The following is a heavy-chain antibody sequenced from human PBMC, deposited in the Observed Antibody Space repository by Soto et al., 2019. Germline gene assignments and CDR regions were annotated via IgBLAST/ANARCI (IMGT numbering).Heavy chain of an antibody. CDR2: ISHDGIKK. CDR3: AKRKSYDSSYGMEV. CDR1: GFRFKDYD. Sequence: QVRLVESGGGVAQPGTSLTLACVGYGFRFKDYDIQWVRQAPGKGLEWVAIISHDGIKKEYVDSVKGRFTVSRENSKNTLFLQMDSLRADDTAVYYGAKRKSYDSSYGMEVWGQGTTVTVSS. J-gene: IGHJ6*02. V-gene: IGHV3-30*18. D-gene: IGHD3-22*01.